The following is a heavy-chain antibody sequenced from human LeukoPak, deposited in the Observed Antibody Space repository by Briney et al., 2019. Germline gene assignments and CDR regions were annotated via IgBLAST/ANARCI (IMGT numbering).Heavy chain of an antibody. CDR1: GGSISSYY. V-gene: IGHV4-59*01. CDR3: AREASPAEGYGMDV. J-gene: IGHJ6*04. Sequence: SETLSLTCTASGGSISSYYWSWIRQPPGKGLEWIGYIYYSGSTNYNPSLKSRVTISVDTSKNQFSLKLSSVTAADTAVYYCAREASPAEGYGMDVWGKGTTVTVSS. CDR2: IYYSGST. D-gene: IGHD5-12*01.